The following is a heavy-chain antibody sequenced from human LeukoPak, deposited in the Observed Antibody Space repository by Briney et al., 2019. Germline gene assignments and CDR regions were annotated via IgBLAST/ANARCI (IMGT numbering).Heavy chain of an antibody. Sequence: GGSLRPSCAVSRITFRNAWMSWVRQAPGKGLEWVARIRSKTEGETKEYAASVKGRFTISRDDSRSRLYLQMNSLKTEDTAVYYCATGVVTGTSRWGQGTLVTVSS. CDR3: ATGVVTGTSR. D-gene: IGHD1-1*01. CDR1: RITFRNAW. V-gene: IGHV3-15*01. J-gene: IGHJ4*02. CDR2: IRSKTEGETK.